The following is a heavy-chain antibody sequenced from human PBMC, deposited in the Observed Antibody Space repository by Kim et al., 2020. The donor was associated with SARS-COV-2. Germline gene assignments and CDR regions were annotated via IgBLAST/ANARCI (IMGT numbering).Heavy chain of an antibody. CDR2: IIPIFGTA. CDR3: ARLYYYGSGSYLNGMDV. CDR1: GGTFSSYA. V-gene: IGHV1-69*13. Sequence: SVKVSCKASGGTFSSYAISWVRQAPGQGLEWMGGIIPIFGTANYAQKFQGRVTITADESTSTAYMELSSLRSEDTAVYYCARLYYYGSGSYLNGMDVWGQGTTVTVSS. D-gene: IGHD3-10*01. J-gene: IGHJ6*02.